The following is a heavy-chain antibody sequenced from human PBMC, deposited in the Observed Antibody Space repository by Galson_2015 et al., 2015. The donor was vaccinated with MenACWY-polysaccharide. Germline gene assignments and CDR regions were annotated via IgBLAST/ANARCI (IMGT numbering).Heavy chain of an antibody. CDR2: MNPNSGNT. J-gene: IGHJ5*02. V-gene: IGHV1-8*01. CDR1: GYKFTSYD. Sequence: SVKVSCKASGYKFTSYDINWVRQATGQGLEWMGWMNPNSGNTGYAQKFQGRVTMTSNSAMTTAYMELSSLRSEDTAVYYCARIGARKCTFADPRGHGTLVTVPP. CDR3: ARIGARKCTFADP. D-gene: IGHD4/OR15-4a*01.